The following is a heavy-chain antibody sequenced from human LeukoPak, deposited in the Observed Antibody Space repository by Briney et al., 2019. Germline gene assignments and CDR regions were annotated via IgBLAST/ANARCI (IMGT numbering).Heavy chain of an antibody. CDR1: GFTFSASA. CDR3: ARLIIPDGRDY. J-gene: IGHJ4*02. Sequence: GGSLRLSCAASGFTFSASAMHWIRQAPGRGLEWVSFITTSGSDIDYADSVKGRFTISRDNANNTLFLQMNSLRVQDTAVYYCARLIIPDGRDYWGQGTLVTVSS. D-gene: IGHD5-24*01. CDR2: ITTSGSDI. V-gene: IGHV3-21*01.